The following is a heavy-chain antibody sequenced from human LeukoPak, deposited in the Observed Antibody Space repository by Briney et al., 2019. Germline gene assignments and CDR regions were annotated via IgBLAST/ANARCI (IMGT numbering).Heavy chain of an antibody. D-gene: IGHD2-2*01. Sequence: GGSLRLSCAASGFTFSSYAMSWVRQAPGKGLEWVSVISGSGGSTYYADSVKGRFTISRDNSENTLYLQMNSLRADDTAVYYCAKDPQVAAAPGWFDYWGQGTLATVSS. CDR2: ISGSGGST. CDR3: AKDPQVAAAPGWFDY. CDR1: GFTFSSYA. V-gene: IGHV3-23*01. J-gene: IGHJ4*02.